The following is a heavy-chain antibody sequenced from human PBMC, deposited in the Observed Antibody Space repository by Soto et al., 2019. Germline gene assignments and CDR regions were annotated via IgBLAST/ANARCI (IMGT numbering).Heavy chain of an antibody. CDR1: GFPFAPST. CDR3: EKCGVRHSTVNAYLYDH. J-gene: IGHJ4*02. CDR2: ISISDGRT. V-gene: IGHV3-23*01. Sequence: EVQLLQSGGGLVQPGGSLTLSCGVSGFPFAPSTMSWVRQAPGKGLEWVSTISISDGRTYSADSVQGRFTVSIDISDNTRFLRMPLLSADDTAVDFCEKCGVRHSTVNAYLYDHWGRGVLVTVSS. D-gene: IGHD4-17*01.